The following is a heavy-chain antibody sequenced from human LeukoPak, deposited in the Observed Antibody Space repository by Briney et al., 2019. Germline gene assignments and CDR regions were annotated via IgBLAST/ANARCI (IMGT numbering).Heavy chain of an antibody. J-gene: IGHJ4*02. D-gene: IGHD3-10*01. CDR3: ARDSRFGEYHFDY. CDR1: GGTFSSYA. V-gene: IGHV1-69*05. Sequence: ASVKVSCKASGGTFSSYAISWVRQAPGQGLEWMGGIIPIFGTANYAQKFQGRVTMTRDTSISTAYMELSRLRSDDTAVYYCARDSRFGEYHFDYWGQGTLVTVSS. CDR2: IIPIFGTA.